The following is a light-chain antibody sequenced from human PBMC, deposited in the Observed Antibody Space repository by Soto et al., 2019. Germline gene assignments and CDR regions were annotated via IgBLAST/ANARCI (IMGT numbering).Light chain of an antibody. CDR1: SSDVGGYNY. Sequence: QSALTQPASVSGSPGQSITITCTGTSSDVGGYNYVSWYQQHPGEAPKLMIYDVSNRPSGVSNRFSGSKSGNTASLTISGLQAEDAADYYCNSHTSRDALYVFGTGTKLTVL. V-gene: IGLV2-14*03. CDR3: NSHTSRDALYV. CDR2: DVS. J-gene: IGLJ1*01.